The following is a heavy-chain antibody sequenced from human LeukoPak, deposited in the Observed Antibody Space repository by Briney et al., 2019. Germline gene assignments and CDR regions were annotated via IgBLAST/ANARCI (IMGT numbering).Heavy chain of an antibody. J-gene: IGHJ4*02. D-gene: IGHD6-19*01. V-gene: IGHV3-64D*09. CDR1: GFTFSTYA. CDR2: VSSNVYST. CDR3: VKDSKSSGWYVPPNFDY. Sequence: PGGSRRLSCSASGFTFSTYAMHWVRQAPGKGLEYVSSVSSNVYSTHYADSVKGRFAISRDNSKNTLYLQMSSLRTEDTAVYYCVKDSKSSGWYVPPNFDYWGQGTLVSVSS.